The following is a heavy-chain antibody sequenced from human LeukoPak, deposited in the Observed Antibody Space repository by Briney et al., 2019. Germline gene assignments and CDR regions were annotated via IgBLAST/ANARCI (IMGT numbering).Heavy chain of an antibody. CDR2: IKEDGSEK. CDR1: GFMFSSNW. V-gene: IGHV3-7*01. CDR3: ARSAQREIAVAGTRGLDV. Sequence: PGGSLRLSCAASGFMFSSNWMSWVRLAPGKGLEWVANIKEDGSEKYYADSVKGRFTISRDNSKNTLWLQMDSLRAEDTAVYFCARSAQREIAVAGTRGLDVWGQGTTVTVSS. J-gene: IGHJ6*02. D-gene: IGHD6-19*01.